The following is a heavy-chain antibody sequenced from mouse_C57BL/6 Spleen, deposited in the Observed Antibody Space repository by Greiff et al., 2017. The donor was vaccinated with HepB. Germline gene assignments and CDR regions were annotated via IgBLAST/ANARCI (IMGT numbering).Heavy chain of an antibody. CDR2: ISSGSSTI. CDR3: ARNLLITTVVATGRYFDV. V-gene: IGHV5-17*01. Sequence: EVQLVESGGGLVKPGGSLKLSCAASGFTFSDYGMHWVRQAPEKGLEWVAYISSGSSTIYYADTVKGRFTISRDNAKNTLFLQMTSLRSEDTAMYYCARNLLITTVVATGRYFDVWGTGTTVTVSS. CDR1: GFTFSDYG. J-gene: IGHJ1*03. D-gene: IGHD1-1*01.